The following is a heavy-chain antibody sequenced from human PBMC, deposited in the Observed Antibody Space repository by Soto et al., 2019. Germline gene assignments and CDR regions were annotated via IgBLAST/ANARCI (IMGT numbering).Heavy chain of an antibody. J-gene: IGHJ6*03. CDR3: ARGARGYYYMDV. D-gene: IGHD5-12*01. V-gene: IGHV3-74*01. CDR2: INSDGGTT. CDR1: GITFSNYW. Sequence: EVQLEESGGGLVQHGGSLRLSCAASGITFSNYWIHWVRQAPGKGLVWLSRINSDGGTTNYAASVKGRSTISRDNAKNTLSLQMNSLGADETAVYYCARGARGYYYMDVWGKGTTVTGSS.